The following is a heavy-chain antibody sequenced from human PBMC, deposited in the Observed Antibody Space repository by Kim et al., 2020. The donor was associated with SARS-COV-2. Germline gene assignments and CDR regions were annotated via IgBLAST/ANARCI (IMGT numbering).Heavy chain of an antibody. J-gene: IGHJ2*01. CDR1: GGSISSSSYY. D-gene: IGHD3-3*01. V-gene: IGHV4-39*01. CDR2: IYYSGST. CDR3: ARHGPLTIFGVVIKELDL. Sequence: TLSLTCTVSGGSISSSSYYWGWIRQPPGKGLEWIGSIYYSGSTYYNPSLKSRVTISVDTSKNQFSLKLSSVTAADTAVYYCARHGPLTIFGVVIKELDLWGRGTLVTVSS.